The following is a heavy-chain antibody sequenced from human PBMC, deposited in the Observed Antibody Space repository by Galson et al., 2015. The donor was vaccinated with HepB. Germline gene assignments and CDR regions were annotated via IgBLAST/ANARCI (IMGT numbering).Heavy chain of an antibody. Sequence: SLRLSCAASGFTFSSYWMSWVRQAPGKGLEWVANIKQDGSEKYYVDSVKGRFTISRDNAKNSLYLQMNSLRAEDTAVYYCARGGWGLEADGPEAFDYWGQGTLVTVSS. CDR3: ARGGWGLEADGPEAFDY. CDR1: GFTFSSYW. CDR2: IKQDGSEK. D-gene: IGHD3-3*01. J-gene: IGHJ4*02. V-gene: IGHV3-7*03.